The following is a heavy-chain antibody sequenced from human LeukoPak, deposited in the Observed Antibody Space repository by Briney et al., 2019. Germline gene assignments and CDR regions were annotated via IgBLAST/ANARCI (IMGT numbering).Heavy chain of an antibody. CDR1: GGTFSSYA. D-gene: IGHD1-26*01. CDR3: ARDPYSGSYGNYYYYFMDV. V-gene: IGHV1-69*06. CDR2: IIPIFGTA. J-gene: IGHJ6*03. Sequence: GASVKVSCKASGGTFSSYAISWVRQAPGQGLEWMGGIIPIFGTANYAQKFQGRVTITADKSTSTAYMELSSLRAEDTAVYYCARDPYSGSYGNYYYYFMDVWGKGTTVTISS.